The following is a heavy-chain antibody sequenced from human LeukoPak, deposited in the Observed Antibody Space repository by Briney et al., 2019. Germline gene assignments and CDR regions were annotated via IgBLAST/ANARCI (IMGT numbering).Heavy chain of an antibody. Sequence: ASVKVSCKASGYTFTNYGISWVRQAPGQGLEWMGWINPNSGGTNYAQKFQGRVTMTRDTSISTAYMELSRLRSDDTAVYYCARGVGANFDYWGQGTLVTVSS. CDR2: INPNSGGT. D-gene: IGHD1-26*01. CDR1: GYTFTNYG. J-gene: IGHJ4*02. CDR3: ARGVGANFDY. V-gene: IGHV1-2*02.